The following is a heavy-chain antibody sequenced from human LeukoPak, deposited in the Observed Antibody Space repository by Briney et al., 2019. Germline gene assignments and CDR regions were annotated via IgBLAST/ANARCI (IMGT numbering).Heavy chain of an antibody. CDR2: IYHSGST. J-gene: IGHJ3*02. D-gene: IGHD2-21*02. CDR3: ARGSDKRAFDI. Sequence: SETLSLTCTASAGSITSYSWSWIRQPPGKGPEWIGYIYHSGSTYYNPSLKSRVTISVDRSKNQFSLKLSSVTAADTAVYYCARGSDKRAFDIWGQGTMVTVSS. V-gene: IGHV4-30-2*01. CDR1: AGSITSYS.